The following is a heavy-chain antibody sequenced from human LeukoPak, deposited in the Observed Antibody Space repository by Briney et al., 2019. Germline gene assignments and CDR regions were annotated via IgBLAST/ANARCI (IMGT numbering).Heavy chain of an antibody. D-gene: IGHD1-26*01. CDR3: FSGTDYNNNVMDV. CDR1: GFAFSGST. CDR2: IRSKPSSYAT. V-gene: IGHV3-73*01. J-gene: IGHJ6*02. Sequence: GRSLRLSCAASGFAFSGSTVHWVRRASGKGLEWVGRIRSKPSSYATVYAESVKGRFTISRDDSKNTAYLQMNSLKTEDTAVYYFFSGTDYNNNVMDVWGQEPTITAS.